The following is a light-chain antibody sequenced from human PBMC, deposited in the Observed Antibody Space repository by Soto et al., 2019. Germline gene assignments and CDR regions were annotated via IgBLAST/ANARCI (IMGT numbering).Light chain of an antibody. Sequence: DIQMTQSPSTLSASVGDRVTITCRASQSISSWLAWYQQKPGKAPKLLIYKASSLESGVPSRFSGSGSGTEFTLNISSLQPDDFATYSCQQYNSYPRTFGQGTKVEIK. CDR1: QSISSW. V-gene: IGKV1-5*03. CDR2: KAS. CDR3: QQYNSYPRT. J-gene: IGKJ1*01.